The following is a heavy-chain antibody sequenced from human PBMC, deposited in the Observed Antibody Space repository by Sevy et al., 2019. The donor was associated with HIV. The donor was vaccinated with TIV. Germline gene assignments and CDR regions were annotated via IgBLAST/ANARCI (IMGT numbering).Heavy chain of an antibody. CDR1: GFTFSDYY. V-gene: IGHV3-11*01. J-gene: IGHJ6*02. D-gene: IGHD5-12*01. CDR2: ISSSGSTI. CDR3: ARADGYNLDYYYYGMDV. Sequence: LGGSLRLSCAASGFTFSDYYMSWIRQAPGKGLEWVSYISSSGSTIYYADSVKGRFTISRDNAKNSLYLQMNSLRAEDTAVYYCARADGYNLDYYYYGMDVWGQGTTVTVSS.